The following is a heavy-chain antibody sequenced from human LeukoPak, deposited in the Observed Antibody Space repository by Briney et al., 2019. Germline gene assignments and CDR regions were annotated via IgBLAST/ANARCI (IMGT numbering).Heavy chain of an antibody. CDR3: ATPTPSAYYYGSGKYYYYMDV. D-gene: IGHD3-10*01. V-gene: IGHV3-7*01. Sequence: PGGSLRLSCAASGFPFSDYWMSWVRPAPGKGLEWVAYIKQDGGEKYYVDSVKGRFTISRDNARNSLYLQMDSLGLEDRAVYYCATPTPSAYYYGSGKYYYYMDVWGKGTTVTVSS. J-gene: IGHJ6*03. CDR2: IKQDGGEK. CDR1: GFPFSDYW.